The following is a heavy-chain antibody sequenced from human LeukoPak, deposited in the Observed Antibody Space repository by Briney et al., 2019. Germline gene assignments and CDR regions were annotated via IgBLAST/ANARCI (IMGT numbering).Heavy chain of an antibody. V-gene: IGHV3-9*01. CDR1: GFTFDDYA. Sequence: HPGGSLRLSCAASGFTFDDYAMHWVRQAPGKGLEWVSGISWNSGSIGYADSVKGRFTISRDNSKNTLYLQMNSLRAEDTAIYYCAKINNIAAAGTFDYWGQGTLVTVSS. D-gene: IGHD6-13*01. CDR2: ISWNSGSI. J-gene: IGHJ4*02. CDR3: AKINNIAAAGTFDY.